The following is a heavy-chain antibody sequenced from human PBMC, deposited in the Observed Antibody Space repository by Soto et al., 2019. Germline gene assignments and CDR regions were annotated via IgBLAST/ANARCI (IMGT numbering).Heavy chain of an antibody. CDR1: GGTFSSYA. Sequence: SVKVSCKASGGTFSSYAISWVRQAPGQGLDWMGVIFSIFGTAIYAQKFQGRVTITADESTSTAYMELSSLRSEDTSVYYCARPMVTAIHYDAFDIWGQGTMVTVSS. CDR2: IFSIFGTA. CDR3: ARPMVTAIHYDAFDI. V-gene: IGHV1-69*13. D-gene: IGHD2-21*02. J-gene: IGHJ3*02.